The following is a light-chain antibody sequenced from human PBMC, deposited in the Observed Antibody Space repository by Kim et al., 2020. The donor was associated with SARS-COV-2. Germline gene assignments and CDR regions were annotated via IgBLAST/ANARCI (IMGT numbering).Light chain of an antibody. J-gene: IGKJ1*01. CDR3: QKYDSAPWT. CDR2: SAS. V-gene: IGKV1-27*01. CDR1: QGISHY. Sequence: DIQLTQSPSSLSASVGDGVTITCRASQGISHYLAWYQQKPGRVPRVLIYSASTLLSGVPSRFSGSRSGTDFTLTISSLQPEDVATYYCQKYDSAPWTFGQGTKVDIK.